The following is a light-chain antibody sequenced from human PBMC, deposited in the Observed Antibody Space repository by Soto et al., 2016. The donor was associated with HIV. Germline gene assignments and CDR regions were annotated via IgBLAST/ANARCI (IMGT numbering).Light chain of an antibody. V-gene: IGKV1-12*01. CDR3: QQADSFPYT. CDR1: QDISSW. CDR2: GVS. Sequence: DIQMTQSPSSVSASAGDRVTIACRASQDISSWLAWYQQKPGKAPKLLIYGVSSLQSGVPSRFSGSGSGTDFTLTINSLQPEDFATYYCQQADSFPYTFGQGTKLEI. J-gene: IGKJ2*01.